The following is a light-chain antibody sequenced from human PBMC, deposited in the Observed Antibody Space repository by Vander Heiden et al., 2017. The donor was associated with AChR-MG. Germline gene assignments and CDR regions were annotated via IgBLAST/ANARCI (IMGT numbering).Light chain of an antibody. Sequence: SALTPPRSVSGSPGQSVTISCPGTSSAICVDNFVSWVQQHPGKAPKLIIDYGIRRPSGGPDRVSGAKAGNTDALTSSGIRPEEEADYHCAWYKGTDTSGVFGGGTRLTVL. J-gene: IGLJ3*02. CDR1: SSAICVDNF. CDR2: YGI. CDR3: AWYKGTDTSGV. V-gene: IGLV2-11*01.